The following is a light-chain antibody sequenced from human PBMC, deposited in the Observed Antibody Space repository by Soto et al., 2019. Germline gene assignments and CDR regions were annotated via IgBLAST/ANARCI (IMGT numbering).Light chain of an antibody. CDR2: DVS. CDR1: QSVTTN. CDR3: QKYKDWPYT. J-gene: IGKJ2*01. Sequence: VMTQSPATLSVSPGETVSLSCRASQSVTTNLAWYQHKPGQAPRVLIYDVSTRATGVPARFSGSGTGTYLTLTIRSLQSDDFAVYYCQKYKDWPYTFGQGTKLEIK. V-gene: IGKV3-15*01.